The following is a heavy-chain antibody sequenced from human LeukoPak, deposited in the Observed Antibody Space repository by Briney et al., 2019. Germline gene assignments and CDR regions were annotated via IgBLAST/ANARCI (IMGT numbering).Heavy chain of an antibody. J-gene: IGHJ4*02. CDR3: AQSGYSSSSFDY. Sequence: SQTLSLTCAISGDSVSSNSAAWNWIRQSPSRGLEWLGGTYYRSKWYNDYAVSVKSRITINPDTSKNQFSLQLNSVTREDTAVYYCAQSGYSSSSFDYWGQGTLVTVSS. CDR2: TYYRSKWYN. D-gene: IGHD6-6*01. CDR1: GDSVSSNSAA. V-gene: IGHV6-1*01.